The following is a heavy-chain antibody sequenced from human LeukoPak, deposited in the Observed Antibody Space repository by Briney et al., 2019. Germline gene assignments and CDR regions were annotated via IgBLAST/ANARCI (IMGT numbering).Heavy chain of an antibody. D-gene: IGHD6-19*01. J-gene: IGHJ4*02. CDR1: GFTFSSYA. CDR2: ISGSGGST. CDR3: ASRYSSGWYDY. V-gene: IGHV3-23*01. Sequence: GGSLRLSCAASGFTFSSYAMSWVRQAPGKGLEWVSAISGSGGSTNYADSVKGRFTISRDNSKNTLYLQMNSLRAEDTAVYFCASRYSSGWYDYWGQGTLVTVSS.